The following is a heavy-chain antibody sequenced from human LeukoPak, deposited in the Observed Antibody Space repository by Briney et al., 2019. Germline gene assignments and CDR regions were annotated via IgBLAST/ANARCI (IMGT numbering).Heavy chain of an antibody. CDR1: GFTFSSYS. D-gene: IGHD4-17*01. CDR3: ARGAVDYGVDGGRNY. CDR2: NSSRSSTI. Sequence: GGSLRLSCAASGFTFSSYSMNWVRQAPGKGLEWVSYNSSRSSTIYYADSVKGRFTISRDNAKNSLYLQMNSLRAEDTAVYYCARGAVDYGVDGGRNYWGQGTLVTVSS. V-gene: IGHV3-48*04. J-gene: IGHJ4*02.